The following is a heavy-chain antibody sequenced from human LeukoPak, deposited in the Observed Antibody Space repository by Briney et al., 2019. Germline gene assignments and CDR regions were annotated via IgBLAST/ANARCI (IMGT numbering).Heavy chain of an antibody. V-gene: IGHV3-7*01. CDR3: AKDSSNSQGITLDY. D-gene: IGHD1-14*01. CDR1: GFPFSSYW. J-gene: IGHJ4*02. CDR2: IKQDGSKK. Sequence: GGSLRLSCVASGFPFSSYWMTWVRQAPGKGLEWVANIKQDGSKKSYVDSVKGRFTISRDNSKNTLYLQMNSLRAEDTAVCYCAKDSSNSQGITLDYWGQGTLVTVSS.